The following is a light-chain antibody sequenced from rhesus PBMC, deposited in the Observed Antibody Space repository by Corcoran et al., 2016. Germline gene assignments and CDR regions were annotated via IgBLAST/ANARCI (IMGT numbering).Light chain of an antibody. CDR3: LQYSSSPFT. CDR2: KAS. V-gene: IGKV1-22*01. Sequence: DIQMTQSPSSLSASVGDTVTITCRASQSISSWLDWYQQKPGKAPKRLIYKASSLQRGVPSRFSGSGAGTDFTLTISSLQPEDFATDYCLQYSSSPFTFGPGTKLDIK. J-gene: IGKJ3*01. CDR1: QSISSW.